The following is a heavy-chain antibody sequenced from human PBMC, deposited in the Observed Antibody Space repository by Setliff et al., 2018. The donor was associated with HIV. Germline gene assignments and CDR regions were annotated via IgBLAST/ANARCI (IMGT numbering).Heavy chain of an antibody. CDR3: ARDQEAYCSSSSCPYYFDY. D-gene: IGHD2-2*01. CDR1: GFTFSSYS. V-gene: IGHV3-21*01. J-gene: IGHJ4*02. CDR2: ISSSSSYI. Sequence: GGSLRLSCAASGFTFSSYSMNWVRQAPGKGLEWVSSISSSSSYIYYADSVKGRFTISRDNAKNSLYLQMNSLRAEDTAVYYCARDQEAYCSSSSCPYYFDYWGQGTLVTVSS.